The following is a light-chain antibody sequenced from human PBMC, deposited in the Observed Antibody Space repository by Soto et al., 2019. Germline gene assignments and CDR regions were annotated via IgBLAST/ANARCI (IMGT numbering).Light chain of an antibody. V-gene: IGKV3-15*01. CDR2: GTS. CDR3: QQYKNWPYT. J-gene: IGKJ2*01. CDR1: QDVTSN. Sequence: EVVITQSPATLSVSPGERVTLSCRASQDVTSNIAWYQQKHGQAPRLLMFGTSTRATDIPARFSGCGSGTEFTLIISSLQSEDFSVYYCQQYKNWPYTFGQGTNLEI.